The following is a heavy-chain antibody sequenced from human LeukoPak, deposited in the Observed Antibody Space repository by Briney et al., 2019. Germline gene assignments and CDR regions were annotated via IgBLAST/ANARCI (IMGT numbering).Heavy chain of an antibody. J-gene: IGHJ4*02. CDR1: GFTFSSHD. V-gene: IGHV3-30*18. CDR3: AKDGGGSGRGVLDY. Sequence: PGESLRLSCAASGFTFSSHDMHWVRQAPSKALEWVAAISYDGSKQLYADSVKGRFTISRDNSKNTLYLQMNSLRAEDTAVYHCAKDGGGSGRGVLDYWGQGTLVTVSS. CDR2: ISYDGSKQ. D-gene: IGHD6-19*01.